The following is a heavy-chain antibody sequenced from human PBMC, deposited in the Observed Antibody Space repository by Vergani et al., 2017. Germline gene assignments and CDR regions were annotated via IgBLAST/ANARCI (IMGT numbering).Heavy chain of an antibody. J-gene: IGHJ6*01. CDR3: SKNPGRSTTRHYYAMDV. CDR2: ISPGASTV. D-gene: IGHD1-1*01. V-gene: IGHV3-11*04. CDR1: GFKFSDHY. Sequence: LEESGGGSVKPGGSLRLSCAASGFKFSDHYMSWIRQAPGKGLEWVSHISPGASTVSYTDSVTGRFTVSRDNDNNSLTLDMTTLRVTDTAVYYCSKNPGRSTTRHYYAMDVWWQETTVVVAS.